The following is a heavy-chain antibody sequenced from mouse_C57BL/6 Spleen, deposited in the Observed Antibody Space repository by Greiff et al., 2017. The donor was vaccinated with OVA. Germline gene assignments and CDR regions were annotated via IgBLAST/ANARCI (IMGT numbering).Heavy chain of an antibody. CDR3: ARGWGRGFFDY. CDR1: GYTFSDYG. Sequence: EVKLVESGAGLVKPGGSLKLSCAASGYTFSDYGMHWVRQAPEQGLEWVAYISSGSSTTDYADTVKGRFTFTRDNATNTLFLQITSLRSEDAAMYYCARGWGRGFFDYWGQGTTRTVSS. D-gene: IGHD1-1*02. J-gene: IGHJ2*01. V-gene: IGHV5-17*01. CDR2: ISSGSSTT.